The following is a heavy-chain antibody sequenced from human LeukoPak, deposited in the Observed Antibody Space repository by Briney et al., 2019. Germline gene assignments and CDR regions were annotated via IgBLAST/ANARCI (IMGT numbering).Heavy chain of an antibody. V-gene: IGHV4-4*02. CDR2: IYYSGST. Sequence: SETLSLTCAVSGGSISSSNWWSWVRQPPGKGLEWIGSIYYSGSTYYNPSLKSRVTISVDTSKNQFSLKLSSVTAADTAVYYCARDKGVEMATIWDYWGQGTLVTVSS. J-gene: IGHJ4*02. CDR3: ARDKGVEMATIWDY. D-gene: IGHD5-24*01. CDR1: GGSISSSNW.